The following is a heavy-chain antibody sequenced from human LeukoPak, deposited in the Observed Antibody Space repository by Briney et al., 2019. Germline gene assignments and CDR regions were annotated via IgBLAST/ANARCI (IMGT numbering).Heavy chain of an antibody. Sequence: KASETLSLTCTVSGGSISSYYWSWIRQPAGKGLEWIGRIYTSGSTNYNPSLKSRVTMSVDTSKNQFSLKLSSVTAADTAVYYCASLSSNVLLWFGESSNWGQGTLVTVSS. J-gene: IGHJ4*02. CDR3: ASLSSNVLLWFGESSN. D-gene: IGHD3-10*01. CDR1: GGSISSYY. V-gene: IGHV4-4*07. CDR2: IYTSGST.